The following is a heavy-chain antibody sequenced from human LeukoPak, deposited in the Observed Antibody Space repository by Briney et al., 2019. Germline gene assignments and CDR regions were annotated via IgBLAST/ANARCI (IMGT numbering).Heavy chain of an antibody. CDR1: GYTYSGYY. V-gene: IGHV1-2*02. CDR2: INSNSGAR. J-gene: IGHJ4*02. CDR3: ARGRGGVTTGFDH. D-gene: IGHD4-17*01. Sequence: GASVKVSCTASGYTYSGYYMPWVRQAPGQGLESMGWINSNSGARNYAPKFQGRVTFSRDNSISTAYMELSSLRSDDTAIYYCARGRGGVTTGFDHWGQGTLVTVSS.